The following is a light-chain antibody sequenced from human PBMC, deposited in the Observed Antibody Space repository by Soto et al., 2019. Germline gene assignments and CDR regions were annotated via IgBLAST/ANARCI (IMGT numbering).Light chain of an antibody. CDR3: CSYAGSRTHVL. J-gene: IGLJ2*01. Sequence: QSALTQPASVSGSPGQSITIYCIGTSSDVGSYNLVSWYQQHPGKAPKVLIYEVSERPSGVSNRFSGSKSGHTASLTISGLQAEDEAEYYCCSYAGSRTHVLFGGGTKVTVL. CDR1: SSDVGSYNL. CDR2: EVS. V-gene: IGLV2-23*02.